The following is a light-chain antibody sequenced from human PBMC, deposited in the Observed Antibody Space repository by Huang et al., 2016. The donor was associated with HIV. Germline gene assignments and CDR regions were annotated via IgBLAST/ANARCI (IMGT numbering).Light chain of an antibody. J-gene: IGKJ3*01. CDR2: GAS. V-gene: IGKV3-20*01. Sequence: LTQSPDTLSLSPGERATLSCRASQIISSAFVAWYQQKHCQAPSLLIYGASNRATGSPDRCIGIGSGTDFTLIISRLEPEDFAVYYCQQYGYSPLFTFGPGTKVDIK. CDR3: QQYGYSPLFT. CDR1: QIISSAF.